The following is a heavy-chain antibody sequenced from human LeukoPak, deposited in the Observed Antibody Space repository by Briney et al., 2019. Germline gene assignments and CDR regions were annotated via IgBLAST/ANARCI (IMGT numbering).Heavy chain of an antibody. Sequence: ASVKVSCKASGGTFSSYAISWVRQAPGQGLEWMGRISPILGIANYAQKFQGRVTITADKSTSTAYMELCSLRSEDTAVYYCARDLRQRYYGSRSSLNWFDPCGQGTLVTVSS. CDR1: GGTFSSYA. J-gene: IGHJ5*02. D-gene: IGHD3-10*01. CDR2: ISPILGIA. CDR3: ARDLRQRYYGSRSSLNWFDP. V-gene: IGHV1-69*04.